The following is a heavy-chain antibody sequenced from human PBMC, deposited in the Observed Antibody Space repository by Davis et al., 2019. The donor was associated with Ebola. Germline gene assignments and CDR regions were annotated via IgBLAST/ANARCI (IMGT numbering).Heavy chain of an antibody. CDR3: ARGLEIVVVPAVSAYFDY. CDR2: IYYSGST. J-gene: IGHJ4*02. V-gene: IGHV4-59*08. Sequence: PSETLSLTCTVSGGSISSYYWNWIRQSPGKGLEWIGNIYYSGSTNYNPSLESRVTISVDTSKNQFSLKLSSVTDADTAVYYCARGLEIVVVPAVSAYFDYWGQGTLVTVSS. D-gene: IGHD2-2*03. CDR1: GGSISSYY.